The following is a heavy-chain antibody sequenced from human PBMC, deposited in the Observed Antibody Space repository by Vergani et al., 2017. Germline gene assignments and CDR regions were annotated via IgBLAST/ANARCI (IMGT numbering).Heavy chain of an antibody. CDR3: ATVAIVVVTAPPDY. CDR1: GFTFSSYW. D-gene: IGHD3-22*01. V-gene: IGHV3-7*03. Sequence: EVQLVESGGGLVQPGGSLRLSCAASGFTFSSYWMSWVRQAPGKGLEWVANIKQDGSEKYYVDSVKGRFTISRDNAKNSLYLQMNSLRAEDTAVYYCATVAIVVVTAPPDYWGQGTLVTVSS. J-gene: IGHJ4*02. CDR2: IKQDGSEK.